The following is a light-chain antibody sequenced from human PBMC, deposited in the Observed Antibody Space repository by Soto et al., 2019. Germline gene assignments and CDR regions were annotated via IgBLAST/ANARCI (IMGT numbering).Light chain of an antibody. CDR3: LLSFSVGRV. CDR2: DTS. J-gene: IGLJ3*02. V-gene: IGLV7-46*01. Sequence: QASVTYETSVTVSRGGTVTLTCDSSIGPVISGRYPYWFQRKPGQAPRTLIYDTSLKYSWTPARFSGSLLRGKAALTLSGARPENEAVYYCLLSFSVGRVFGGGTKVTVL. CDR1: IGPVISGRY.